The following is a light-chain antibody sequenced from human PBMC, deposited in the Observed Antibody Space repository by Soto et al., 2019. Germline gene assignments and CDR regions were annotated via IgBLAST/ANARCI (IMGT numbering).Light chain of an antibody. CDR1: SSDVGGYNY. CDR2: EVS. CDR3: CSYATNSIRV. V-gene: IGLV2-14*03. Sequence: QLVLTQPASVSGSPGQSITISCTGTSSDVGGYNYVSWYQQHPGKVPKVMIYEVSNRPSGVSNRFSGSKSGNTASLTISGLQAEDEGDYYCCSYATNSIRVFGGGTKLTVL. J-gene: IGLJ3*02.